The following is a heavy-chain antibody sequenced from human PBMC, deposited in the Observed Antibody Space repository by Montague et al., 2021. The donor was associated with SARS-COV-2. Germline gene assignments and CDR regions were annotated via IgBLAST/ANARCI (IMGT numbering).Heavy chain of an antibody. CDR1: DGSISSPNW. CDR3: ARGGTYQYGMDV. V-gene: IGHV4-4*02. CDR2: IYYAGNT. D-gene: IGHD3-16*01. J-gene: IGHJ6*02. Sequence: SETLSLTCAVSDGSISSPNWWNWVRQPPGKGLEWIGEIYYAGNTNYNPSLKSRVTIFIDKSKNHLSLQLSSVTAADTAVYYCARGGTYQYGMDVWGQGTTVAVSS.